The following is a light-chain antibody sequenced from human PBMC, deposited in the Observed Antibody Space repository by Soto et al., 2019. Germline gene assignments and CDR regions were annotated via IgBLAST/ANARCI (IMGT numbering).Light chain of an antibody. CDR1: QSISSW. J-gene: IGKJ1*01. Sequence: DIQMTQSPSILSASVGDRVTITCGASQSISSWLDWYQQKTGKAPNLLIHKASHLESGVPSRLSGSGYGTELTITISSMQPGDFETYYCQHYNTYTWTFGQGTKVDIK. V-gene: IGKV1-5*03. CDR3: QHYNTYTWT. CDR2: KAS.